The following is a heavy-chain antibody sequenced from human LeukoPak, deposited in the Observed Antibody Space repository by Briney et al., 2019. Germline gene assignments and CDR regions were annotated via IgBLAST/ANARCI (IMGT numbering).Heavy chain of an antibody. J-gene: IGHJ4*02. D-gene: IGHD2-2*01. CDR2: IIPIFGTA. CDR3: ARDRLPGYCSSTSCPWYFDY. V-gene: IGHV1-69*01. CDR1: GGTFSSYA. Sequence: SVKVSCKASGGTFSSYAISWVRQAPGQGLEWMGGIIPIFGTANYAQKFQGRVTITADESTSTAYMELSSLRSEDTAVYYCARDRLPGYCSSTSCPWYFDYWGQGTLVTVSS.